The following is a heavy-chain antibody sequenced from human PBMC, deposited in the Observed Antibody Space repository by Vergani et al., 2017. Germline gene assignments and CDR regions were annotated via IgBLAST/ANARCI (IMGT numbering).Heavy chain of an antibody. V-gene: IGHV1-46*03. CDR2: INPSGGST. J-gene: IGHJ4*02. Sequence: QVQLVQSGAEVKKPGASVKVSCKASGYTFTSYYMHWVRQAPGQGLEWMGIINPSGGSTSYAQKFRGRVTMTRDTSTSTVYMELSSLRSEDTAVYYCARPHGDIPPPDPRRLDYWGQGTLVTVSS. CDR1: GYTFTSYY. CDR3: ARPHGDIPPPDPRRLDY.